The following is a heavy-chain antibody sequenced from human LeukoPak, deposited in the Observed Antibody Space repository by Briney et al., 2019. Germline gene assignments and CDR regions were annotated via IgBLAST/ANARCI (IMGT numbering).Heavy chain of an antibody. J-gene: IGHJ4*02. CDR3: AKCPVTFGGVIIITTGYLDY. D-gene: IGHD3-16*02. CDR1: GFTFRSYA. V-gene: IGHV3-30*18. CDR2: ISHDGNNE. Sequence: GGSLRLSCAASGFTFRSYAMHWVRQAPGKGLEWVAVISHDGNNEYYAYSVKGRFTISRDNSKNTLYLQMNSLRDEDTAVYYCAKCPVTFGGVIIITTGYLDYWGQGTLVTVSS.